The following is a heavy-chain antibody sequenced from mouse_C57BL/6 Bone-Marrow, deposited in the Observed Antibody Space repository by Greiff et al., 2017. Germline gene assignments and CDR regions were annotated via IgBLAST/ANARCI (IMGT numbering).Heavy chain of an antibody. CDR3: ARPGDY. Sequence: EVQLVESGGGLVQPGGSLKLSCAASGFTFSDYYMYWVRQTPGKRLEWVAYISNGGGSTYYPDTVKGRFTISRDNAKNTLYLQMSRLKSEYTAMYYCARPGDYWGQGTSVTVSS. V-gene: IGHV5-12*01. CDR1: GFTFSDYY. J-gene: IGHJ4*01. CDR2: ISNGGGST.